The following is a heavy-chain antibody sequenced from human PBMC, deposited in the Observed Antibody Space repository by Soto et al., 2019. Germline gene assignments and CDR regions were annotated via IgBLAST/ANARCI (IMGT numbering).Heavy chain of an antibody. CDR2: IKEDGSEK. J-gene: IGHJ4*02. CDR3: VRYRGYNAFDY. V-gene: IGHV3-7*01. Sequence: EVQLVESGGGLVQPGGYLRLSCAASGFTFSTSWMNWVRQAPGKGLEWVAGIKEDGSEKYYVDSVKGRFTISKDNAENSLELHMNRLRVEDTAVYYCVRYRGYNAFDYWGLGTLVTVSS. D-gene: IGHD5-18*01. CDR1: GFTFSTSW.